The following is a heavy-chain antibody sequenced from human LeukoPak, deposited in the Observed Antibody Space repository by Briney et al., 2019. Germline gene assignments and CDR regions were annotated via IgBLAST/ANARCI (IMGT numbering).Heavy chain of an antibody. CDR2: INSDGSST. Sequence: GGSLRLSCAASGCTFSSYWMHWVSDAPGKGLVWVSRINSDGSSTNYADSVKGGFTISRDNAKNTLYLQMNSLRAEDTAVYYCARDQGNDDWFDPWGQGTLVIVSS. D-gene: IGHD1-1*01. CDR3: ARDQGNDDWFDP. J-gene: IGHJ5*02. CDR1: GCTFSSYW. V-gene: IGHV3-74*01.